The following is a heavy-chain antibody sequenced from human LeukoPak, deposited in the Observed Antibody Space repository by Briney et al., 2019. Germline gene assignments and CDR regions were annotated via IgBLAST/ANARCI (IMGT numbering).Heavy chain of an antibody. J-gene: IGHJ4*02. D-gene: IGHD5-18*01. CDR3: AGGYTYGYQDY. CDR1: GFTFSTYN. CDR2: ISSSSSTI. Sequence: PGGSLRLSCAASGFTFSTYNMNWVRQAPGKGLEWVSYISSSSSTIYYADSVKGRFTISRDNAKNSLYLQMNRLRDEDTAVYYCAGGYTYGYQDYWGQGTLVTVSS. V-gene: IGHV3-48*02.